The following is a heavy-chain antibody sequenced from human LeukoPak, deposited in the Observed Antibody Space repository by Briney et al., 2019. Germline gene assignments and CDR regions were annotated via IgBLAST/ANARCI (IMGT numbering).Heavy chain of an antibody. CDR1: GYTFTSYG. Sequence: ASVKVSCKASGYTFTSYGISWVRQAPGQGPEWMGWISAYNGNTNYAQNLQGRVTVTTDTSTSTAYMELRSLRSDDTAVYYCARWSGGSDWLYHYGMDVWGQGTTVTVSS. D-gene: IGHD6-19*01. CDR3: ARWSGGSDWLYHYGMDV. J-gene: IGHJ6*02. V-gene: IGHV1-18*01. CDR2: ISAYNGNT.